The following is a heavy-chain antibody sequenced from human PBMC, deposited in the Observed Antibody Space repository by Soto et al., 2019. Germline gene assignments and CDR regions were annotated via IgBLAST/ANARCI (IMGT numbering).Heavy chain of an antibody. CDR1: GGSISSYY. D-gene: IGHD3-10*01. Sequence: PSETLSLTCTVSGGSISSYYWSWIRQPPGKGLEWIGYIYYSGSTNYNPSLKSRVTISVDTSKNQFSLKLSSVTAADTAVYYCARIYGSGSYNVGSPNYYYYYGMDVWGQGTTGTGSS. CDR3: ARIYGSGSYNVGSPNYYYYYGMDV. J-gene: IGHJ6*02. V-gene: IGHV4-59*01. CDR2: IYYSGST.